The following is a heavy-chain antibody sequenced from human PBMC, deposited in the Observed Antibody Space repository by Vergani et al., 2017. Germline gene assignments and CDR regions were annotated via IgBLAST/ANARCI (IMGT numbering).Heavy chain of an antibody. J-gene: IGHJ4*02. CDR3: ARDGRIDAEGTELDY. D-gene: IGHD1-14*01. V-gene: IGHV3-23*01. CDR1: GFTLSSYA. Sequence: EIELSESGGGLVQPGGSLRLSCAAAGFTLSSYAMSWVRQAPGKGLEWVSGISISVGNTDYADSSYADSVKGRFTISRDNAKNMMYLQLNSLRDEDTAVYYCARDGRIDAEGTELDYWGQGTLVTVSS. CDR2: ISISVGNTDYADS.